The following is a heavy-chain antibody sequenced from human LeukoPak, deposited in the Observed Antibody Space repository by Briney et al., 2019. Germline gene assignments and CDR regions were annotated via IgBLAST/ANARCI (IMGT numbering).Heavy chain of an antibody. CDR3: AREIAARPGYNWFDP. J-gene: IGHJ5*02. CDR1: GGSFSGYY. V-gene: IGHV4-34*01. CDR2: INHSGST. D-gene: IGHD6-6*01. Sequence: SETLSLTCAVYGGSFSGYYWSWIRQPPGKGLEWIGEINHSGSTNYNPSLKSRVTISVDTSKNQFSLKLSSVTAADTAVYYCAREIAARPGYNWFDPWGQGTLVTVSS.